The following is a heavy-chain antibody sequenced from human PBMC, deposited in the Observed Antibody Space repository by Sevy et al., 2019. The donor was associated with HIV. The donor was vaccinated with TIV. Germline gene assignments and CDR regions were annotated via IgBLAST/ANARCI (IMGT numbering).Heavy chain of an antibody. V-gene: IGHV3-7*03. CDR2: INRDESAR. CDR1: GFSFRSYW. Sequence: GGSLRLSCAASGFSFRSYWMTWVRQAPGKGLEWVANINRDESARNYVDSVKGRFTISRDNSKNTLYLQMNSLRAEDTAVYYCARGHGGFPSWVSYYFDYWGQETLVTVSS. CDR3: ARGHGGFPSWVSYYFDY. D-gene: IGHD4-17*01. J-gene: IGHJ4*02.